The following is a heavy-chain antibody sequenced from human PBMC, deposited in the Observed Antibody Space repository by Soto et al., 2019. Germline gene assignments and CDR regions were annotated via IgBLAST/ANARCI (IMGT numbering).Heavy chain of an antibody. Sequence: QVQLVQSGAEVKKPGASVKVACKSSGYTFSGYYMHWVRQAPGQGLEWMGWINPHNGDTYTARDFQGRVTMTRDTSIITAYMQLSSLRSDDTAIYYCARARLGLLDPFDFWGQGTLVTVYS. J-gene: IGHJ4*02. CDR1: GYTFSGYY. V-gene: IGHV1-2*02. CDR2: INPHNGDT. CDR3: ARARLGLLDPFDF. D-gene: IGHD3-16*01.